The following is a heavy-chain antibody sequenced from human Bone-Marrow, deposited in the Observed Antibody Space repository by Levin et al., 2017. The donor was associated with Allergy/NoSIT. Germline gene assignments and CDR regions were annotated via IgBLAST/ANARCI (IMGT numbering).Heavy chain of an antibody. CDR3: ARVLNNEGGYFY. CDR2: INSDGTST. Sequence: GGSLRLSCAASGFTFSIFWMHWVRQAPGKGLVWVSRINSDGTSTTYADSVKGRFTISRDNAKSTLYLQMDSLRAEDTALYYCARVLNNEGGYFYWGQGTLVTVSS. CDR1: GFTFSIFW. J-gene: IGHJ4*02. V-gene: IGHV3-74*01. D-gene: IGHD3-22*01.